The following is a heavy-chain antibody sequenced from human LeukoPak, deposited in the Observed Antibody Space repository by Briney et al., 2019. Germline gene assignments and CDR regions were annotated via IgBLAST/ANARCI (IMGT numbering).Heavy chain of an antibody. CDR1: WITFSSYA. Sequence: GGALRLSWGGSWITFSSYALGWGRQAPGEGLGGGSGICGSGDNTYYADSVKGRFTISRDNSKNTLYVQVNSLGTEDTAAYYRAKGSYYDSSGSFYFDYWGQGTLVTVSS. D-gene: IGHD3-22*01. J-gene: IGHJ4*02. CDR3: AKGSYYDSSGSFYFDY. V-gene: IGHV3-23*01. CDR2: ICGSGDNT.